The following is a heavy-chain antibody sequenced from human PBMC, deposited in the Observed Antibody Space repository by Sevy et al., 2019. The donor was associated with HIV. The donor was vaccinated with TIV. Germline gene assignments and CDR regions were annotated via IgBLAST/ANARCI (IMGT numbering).Heavy chain of an antibody. Sequence: GGSLRRSCAASGFTFSSYWMSWVRQAPGKGLEWVANIKQDGSEKYYVDSVKGRFTISRDNAKNSLYLQMNSLRAEDTAVYYCARDLNYYDSSGYLVDAFDIWGQGTMVTVSS. D-gene: IGHD3-22*01. J-gene: IGHJ3*02. CDR3: ARDLNYYDSSGYLVDAFDI. CDR1: GFTFSSYW. V-gene: IGHV3-7*01. CDR2: IKQDGSEK.